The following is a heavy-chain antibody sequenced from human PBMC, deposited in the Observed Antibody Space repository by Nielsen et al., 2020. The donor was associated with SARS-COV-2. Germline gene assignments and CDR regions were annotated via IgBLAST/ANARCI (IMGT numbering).Heavy chain of an antibody. CDR2: IIPVFGTV. CDR1: GDTFRSYV. J-gene: IGHJ4*02. CDR3: AAVAGFGESPLNY. V-gene: IGHV1-69*13. Sequence: SVKVSCKASGDTFRSYVIRWVRQAPGQGLEWMGGIIPVFGTVNYAQKFQGRVTITADESTSTAYMELSSLRSEDTAVYYCAAVAGFGESPLNYWGQGTLVTVSS. D-gene: IGHD3-10*01.